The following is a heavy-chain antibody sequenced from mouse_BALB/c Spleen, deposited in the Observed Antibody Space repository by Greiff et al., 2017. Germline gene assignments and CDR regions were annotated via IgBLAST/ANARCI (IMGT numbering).Heavy chain of an antibody. J-gene: IGHJ2*01. Sequence: EVQGVESGGGLVKPGGSLKLSCAASGFTFSSYTMSWVRQTPEKRLEWVATISSGGSYTYYPDSVKGRFTISRDNAKNTLYLQMSSLKSEDTAMYYCTRDRDGNFDYWGQGTTLTVSS. D-gene: IGHD2-1*01. CDR2: ISSGGSYT. CDR3: TRDRDGNFDY. CDR1: GFTFSSYT. V-gene: IGHV5-6-4*01.